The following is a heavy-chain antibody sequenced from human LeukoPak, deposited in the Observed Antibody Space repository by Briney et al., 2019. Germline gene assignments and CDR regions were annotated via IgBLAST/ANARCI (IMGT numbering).Heavy chain of an antibody. V-gene: IGHV4-34*01. D-gene: IGHD2-21*02. CDR2: INHSGST. CDR1: GGFFSGYY. Sequence: SETLSLTCGVYGGFFSGYYWSWIRQPPGKGLEWFGEINHSGSTNYNPSLKSRVTISVDTSKIQFSLKLSSVTAADTAVYYCARDGRGYCGGDCSGDAFDIWGQGTMVTVSS. CDR3: ARDGRGYCGGDCSGDAFDI. J-gene: IGHJ3*02.